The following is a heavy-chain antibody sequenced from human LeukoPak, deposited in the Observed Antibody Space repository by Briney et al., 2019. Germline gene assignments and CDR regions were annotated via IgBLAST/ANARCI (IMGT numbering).Heavy chain of an antibody. Sequence: SVKVSCKASGGTFSSYAISWVRQAPGQGLEWMGRIIPILGIANYAQKFQGRVTTTADKSTSTAYMELSSLRSEDTAVYYCALTRGYYDSSGYYFDYWGQGTLVTVSS. D-gene: IGHD3-22*01. CDR1: GGTFSSYA. J-gene: IGHJ4*02. CDR2: IIPILGIA. CDR3: ALTRGYYDSSGYYFDY. V-gene: IGHV1-69*04.